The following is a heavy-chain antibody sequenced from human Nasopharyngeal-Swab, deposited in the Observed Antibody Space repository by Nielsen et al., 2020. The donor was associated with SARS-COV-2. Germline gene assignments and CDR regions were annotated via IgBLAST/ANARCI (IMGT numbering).Heavy chain of an antibody. J-gene: IGHJ3*02. V-gene: IGHV3-23*01. CDR2: ISASGGST. Sequence: GESLKISCIASGFTFNIYAMAWVRRTPGRGLQWVSGISASGGSTYYTDSVKGRFAVSRDNSRNTLYLQMHSLRVEDTALYYCAKDDVVRGDAFDIWGQGTMFTVSS. CDR3: AKDDVVRGDAFDI. CDR1: GFTFNIYA. D-gene: IGHD3-10*01.